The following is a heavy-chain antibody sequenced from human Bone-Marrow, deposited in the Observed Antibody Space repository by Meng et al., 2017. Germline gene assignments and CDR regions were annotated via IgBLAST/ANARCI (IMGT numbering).Heavy chain of an antibody. V-gene: IGHV4-4*02. CDR2: FHHSGTT. Sequence: QVQLQESGPGLVEPSGTLSLTCGVSGASVSSGYWWTWVRQPPGKGLEWIGEFHHSGTTNYNPSLRSRVTISVDTSKNQFSLRLTSVTAADTAVYYCAASPGWWRIDSWGQGTLVTVSS. D-gene: IGHD6-19*01. CDR3: AASPGWWRIDS. CDR1: GASVSSGYW. J-gene: IGHJ4*02.